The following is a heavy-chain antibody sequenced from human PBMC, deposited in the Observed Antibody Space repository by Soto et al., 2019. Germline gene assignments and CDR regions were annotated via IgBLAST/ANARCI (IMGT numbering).Heavy chain of an antibody. CDR2: ISGSGGVT. Sequence: GGSLRLSCAASGFTFSNYAMTWVRQAPGKGLEWVSAISGSGGVTFYADSVQGRFTISRDNSKNTLSLQMNSLRAEDMAVYYCAKGPLPGGLHLGELSTGEGDYWGQGTLVTVSS. V-gene: IGHV3-23*01. J-gene: IGHJ4*02. CDR3: AKGPLPGGLHLGELSTGEGDY. D-gene: IGHD3-16*02. CDR1: GFTFSNYA.